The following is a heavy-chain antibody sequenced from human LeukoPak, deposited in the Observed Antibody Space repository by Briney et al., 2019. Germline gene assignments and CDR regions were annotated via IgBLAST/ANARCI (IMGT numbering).Heavy chain of an antibody. Sequence: TASETLSLXCIVSGGSISSFYWSWIRQPPGKGLEWIGYIYHNGRAMYRPSLGSRVTMSLDTSKNQFSLKVKSLTAADTAVYYCAGRQQLVAVTASRDTFDIWGQGTMVTVSS. CDR1: GGSISSFY. CDR2: IYHNGRA. D-gene: IGHD2-21*02. J-gene: IGHJ3*02. CDR3: AGRQQLVAVTASRDTFDI. V-gene: IGHV4-59*01.